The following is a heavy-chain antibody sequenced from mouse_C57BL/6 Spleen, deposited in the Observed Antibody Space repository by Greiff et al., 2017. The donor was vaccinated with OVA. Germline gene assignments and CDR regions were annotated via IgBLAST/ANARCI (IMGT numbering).Heavy chain of an antibody. D-gene: IGHD2-5*01. V-gene: IGHV3-1*01. CDR3: ARGDRYSNYFDY. CDR2: ISYSGST. CDR1: GYSITSGYD. J-gene: IGHJ2*01. Sequence: DVKLVESGPGMVKPSQSLSLTCTVTGYSITSGYDWHWIRHFPGNKLEWMGYISYSGSTNYNPSLKSRISITHDTSKNHFFLKLNSVTTEDTATYYCARGDRYSNYFDYWGQGTTLTVSS.